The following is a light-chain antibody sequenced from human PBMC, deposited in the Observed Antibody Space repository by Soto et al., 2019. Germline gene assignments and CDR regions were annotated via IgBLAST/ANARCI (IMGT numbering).Light chain of an antibody. CDR3: QQLNKYPFT. CDR1: QGISSY. V-gene: IGKV1-9*01. Sequence: DIQLTQSPSFLSASVGDRVTITCRASQGISSYLAWYQQKPGKAPNLLIYAASTLQSGVPSRFSGSGSGTEFNLTISSLQPDDFATYYCQQLNKYPFTFGPGTKVDIK. J-gene: IGKJ3*01. CDR2: AAS.